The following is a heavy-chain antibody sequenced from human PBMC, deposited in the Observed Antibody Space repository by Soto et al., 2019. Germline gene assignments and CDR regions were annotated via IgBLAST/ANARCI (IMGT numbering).Heavy chain of an antibody. CDR1: GLTVITNY. Sequence: EVQMVESGGGLVQPGGSLRLSCAVSGLTVITNYISWVRQAPGKGLEWVSDISAGGNTYYADYVKGRFAISRDNSKNTRYLEMNSLRAEDTAVYYCARKKSIVGATGYFDYWGQGTLVSVSS. J-gene: IGHJ4*02. V-gene: IGHV3-66*01. CDR3: ARKKSIVGATGYFDY. CDR2: ISAGGNT. D-gene: IGHD1-26*01.